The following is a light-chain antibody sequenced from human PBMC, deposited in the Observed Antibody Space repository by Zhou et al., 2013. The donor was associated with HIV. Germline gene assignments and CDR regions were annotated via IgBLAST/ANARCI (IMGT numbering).Light chain of an antibody. CDR1: QGIGND. CDR2: AAS. CDR3: LQQLILSPLT. Sequence: DIQMTQSPSSLSASVGDRVTITCRASQGIGNDLGWYQQKPGKAPKRLISAASSFQSGVPSRFSGSGSGTEFTLTISSLQPEDFATYYCLQQLILSPLTFGGRDQGGDQ. J-gene: IGKJ4*01. V-gene: IGKV1-17*01.